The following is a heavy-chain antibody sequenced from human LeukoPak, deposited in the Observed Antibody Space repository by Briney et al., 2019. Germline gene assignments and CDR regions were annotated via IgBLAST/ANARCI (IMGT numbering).Heavy chain of an antibody. D-gene: IGHD5-18*01. Sequence: PGGSLRLSCAASGFTFDDYGMSWVRQAPGKGLEWVSGINWNGGSTGYADSVKGRFTISRDNAKNSLYLQMNSLRAEDTAVYYCARAWTGYSYGDYWGQGTLVTVSS. CDR3: ARAWTGYSYGDY. CDR1: GFTFDDYG. CDR2: INWNGGST. J-gene: IGHJ4*02. V-gene: IGHV3-20*04.